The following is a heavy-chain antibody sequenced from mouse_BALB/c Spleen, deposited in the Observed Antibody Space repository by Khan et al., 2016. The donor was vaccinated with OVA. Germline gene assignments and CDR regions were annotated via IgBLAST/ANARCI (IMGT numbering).Heavy chain of an antibody. CDR3: ARLAYYYTSEGFAY. CDR2: ISSGGHYT. V-gene: IGHV5-6*01. CDR1: GFTFSTYG. D-gene: IGHD1-1*01. J-gene: IGHJ3*01. Sequence: EVELVESGGDLVKTGGSLKLSCAASGFTFSTYGMSWVRQTPDKRLVWVATISSGGHYTYYTDSVKGRFTISRDNAKKNLYLQMTSLRSEDTAMYYCARLAYYYTSEGFAYWGQGTLVTVSA.